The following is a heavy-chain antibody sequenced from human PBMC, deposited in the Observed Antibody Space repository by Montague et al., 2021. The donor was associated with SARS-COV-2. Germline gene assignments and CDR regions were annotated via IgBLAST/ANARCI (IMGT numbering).Heavy chain of an antibody. D-gene: IGHD1-1*01. CDR2: ISSSGTFI. Sequence: SLRLSCAASGFIFSDYYMTWVRQAPGKGLEWVSYISSSGTFIYYADSLKGRFTISRDNAKNSLHLQMNSLTAEDTAVYYCGRDAKATVYWGQGTLVTVSS. J-gene: IGHJ4*02. CDR1: GFIFSDYY. CDR3: GRDAKATVY. V-gene: IGHV3-11*01.